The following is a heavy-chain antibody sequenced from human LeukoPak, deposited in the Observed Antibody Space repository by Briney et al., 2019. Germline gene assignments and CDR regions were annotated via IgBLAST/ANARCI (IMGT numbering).Heavy chain of an antibody. V-gene: IGHV1-2*06. CDR1: GYAFTGYY. J-gene: IGHJ5*02. Sequence: GASVKVSCKASGYAFTGYYIHWVRQAPGQGLEWMGRINPNSGGTNYAQKLQGRVTMTRDTSISTAYMELSRLTSDDTAVYYCAREPMVRDFNWFDPWGQGTLVTVSS. D-gene: IGHD3-10*01. CDR2: INPNSGGT. CDR3: AREPMVRDFNWFDP.